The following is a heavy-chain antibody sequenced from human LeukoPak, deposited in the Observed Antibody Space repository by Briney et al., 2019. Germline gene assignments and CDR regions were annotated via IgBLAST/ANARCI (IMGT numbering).Heavy chain of an antibody. V-gene: IGHV3-48*03. Sequence: GGTLRLSCAASDFSFITYAMSWVRQTPGKVLEWVSYISSSGSTIYYADSVKGRFTISRDNAKNSLYLQMNSLRAEDTAVYYCAELGITMIGGVWGKGTTVTISS. CDR1: DFSFITYA. CDR3: AELGITMIGGV. CDR2: ISSSGSTI. J-gene: IGHJ6*04. D-gene: IGHD3-10*02.